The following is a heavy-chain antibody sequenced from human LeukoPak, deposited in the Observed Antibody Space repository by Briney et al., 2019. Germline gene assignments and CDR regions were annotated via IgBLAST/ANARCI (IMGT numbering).Heavy chain of an antibody. J-gene: IGHJ4*02. Sequence: PGGSLRLSCAASGFTFDDDTMHWVRQAPGKGLEWVSLISWDGVVTHYADSVKGRFTISRDKSKNSLYLQMNSLRPEDTAFYYCAKDLSGGSYYGPFDDWGQGTLVTVSS. CDR1: GFTFDDDT. CDR2: ISWDGVVT. D-gene: IGHD1-26*01. CDR3: AKDLSGGSYYGPFDD. V-gene: IGHV3-43*01.